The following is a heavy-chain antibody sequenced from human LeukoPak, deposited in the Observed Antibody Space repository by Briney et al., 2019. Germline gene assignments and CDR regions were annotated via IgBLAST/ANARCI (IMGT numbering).Heavy chain of an antibody. J-gene: IGHJ6*02. CDR1: GYTFTSYA. Sequence: ASVKVSCKASGYTFTSYAMHWVRQAPGQRLEWMGWINAGNGNTKYSQKFQGRVTITRDTSASTAYMELSSLRSEDTAVYYCARGGIAAAGAPFGFGTLDVWGQGTTVTVSS. D-gene: IGHD6-13*01. CDR2: INAGNGNT. CDR3: ARGGIAAAGAPFGFGTLDV. V-gene: IGHV1-3*01.